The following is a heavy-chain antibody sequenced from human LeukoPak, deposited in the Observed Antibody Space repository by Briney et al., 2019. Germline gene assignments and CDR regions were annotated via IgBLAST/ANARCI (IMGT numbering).Heavy chain of an antibody. V-gene: IGHV3-11*05. CDR2: ISSSGSYT. Sequence: PGGSLRLSCAASGFTFSDYYMSWIRQAPGKGLEWVSDISSSGSYTNYADSVKGRFTISRDNAKNSLSLQMNSLRADDTAVYYCAREADTSGYYHHFDYWGQGTLVTVSS. CDR3: AREADTSGYYHHFDY. D-gene: IGHD3-22*01. J-gene: IGHJ4*02. CDR1: GFTFSDYY.